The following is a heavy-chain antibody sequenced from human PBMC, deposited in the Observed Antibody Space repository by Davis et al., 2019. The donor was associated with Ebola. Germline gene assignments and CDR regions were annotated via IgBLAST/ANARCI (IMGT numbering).Heavy chain of an antibody. D-gene: IGHD2-2*01. CDR1: GFTVSSNY. CDR2: IYNGGST. CDR3: ARQLPYYSYGMDV. J-gene: IGHJ6*02. Sequence: GEFLKISCAASGFTVSSNYMSWVRQAPGKGLEWVSVIYNGGSTYYADSVKGRFTISRDNSKNTLYLQMNSLRAEDTAVYFCARQLPYYSYGMDVWGQGTTVTVSS. V-gene: IGHV3-53*01.